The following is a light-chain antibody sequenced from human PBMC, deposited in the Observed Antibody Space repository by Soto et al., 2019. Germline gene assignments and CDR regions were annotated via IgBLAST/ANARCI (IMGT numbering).Light chain of an antibody. J-gene: IGLJ1*01. CDR2: EVD. CDR1: SRDVGNYNL. V-gene: IGLV2-14*02. Sequence: QSALTQPASVSGSPGQSITISCIGTSRDVGNYNLVSWYQQVPGRPPKLIIFEVDKRPSGISNRFSGSKSANSASLTISGLQTEDEADYYCCSLTTSHTYVFGSGTKLTVL. CDR3: CSLTTSHTYV.